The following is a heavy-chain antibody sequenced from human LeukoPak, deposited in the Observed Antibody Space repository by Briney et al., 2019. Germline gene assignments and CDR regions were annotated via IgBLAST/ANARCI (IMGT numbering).Heavy chain of an antibody. CDR2: ISAYNGNT. CDR3: ARVDIVVVPAAMVTYYGMDV. CDR1: GYTFTSYG. D-gene: IGHD2-2*03. V-gene: IGHV1-18*01. J-gene: IGHJ6*02. Sequence: ASVKVSCKASGYTFTSYGISWARQAPGQGLEWMGWISAYNGNTNYAQKLQGRVTMTTDTSTSTAYMELRSLRSDDTAVYYCARVDIVVVPAAMVTYYGMDVWGQGTLVTVSS.